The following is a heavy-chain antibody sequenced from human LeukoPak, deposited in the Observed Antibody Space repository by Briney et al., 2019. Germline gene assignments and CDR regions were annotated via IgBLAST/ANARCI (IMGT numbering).Heavy chain of an antibody. Sequence: GGSLRLSXAASGFTFSSYGMHWVRQSPGKGLEWVAFIRYDGSNKYYADSVKGRFTISRDNSKNTLYLQMNSLRAEDTAVYYCAKDSSVVPAAYWFDPWGQGTLVTVPS. J-gene: IGHJ5*02. CDR1: GFTFSSYG. CDR2: IRYDGSNK. D-gene: IGHD2-2*01. CDR3: AKDSSVVPAAYWFDP. V-gene: IGHV3-30*02.